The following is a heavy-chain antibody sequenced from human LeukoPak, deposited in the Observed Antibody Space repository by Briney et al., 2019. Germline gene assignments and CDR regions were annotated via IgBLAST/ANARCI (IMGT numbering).Heavy chain of an antibody. CDR2: IDPSTGST. V-gene: IGHV1-46*01. CDR3: ARAHYASSNIKVPFDV. D-gene: IGHD3-22*01. Sequence: ASVKVSCKASGYTFTNYYMHWVRQAPGQGLEWMGVIDPSTGSTTYAQKFQGRVTMTRDTATGTVYMELSSLRSDDTAVYYCARAHYASSNIKVPFDVWGKGTTVTVSS. J-gene: IGHJ6*04. CDR1: GYTFTNYY.